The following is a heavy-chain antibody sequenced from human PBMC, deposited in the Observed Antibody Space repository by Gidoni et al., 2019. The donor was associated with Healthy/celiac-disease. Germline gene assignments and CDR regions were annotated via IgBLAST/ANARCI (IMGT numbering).Heavy chain of an antibody. V-gene: IGHV3-21*01. D-gene: IGHD5-18*01. CDR3: ARNRSYGGDGAFDI. J-gene: IGHJ3*02. Sequence: EVQLVESGGGLVKPGGSLRLSCAASEFTFSSYSMNWVRQAPGKGLEWVSSISSSSSYISYADSVKGRFTISRDNAKNSLYLQLNSLRAEDTAVYYCARNRSYGGDGAFDIWGQGTMVTVSS. CDR1: EFTFSSYS. CDR2: ISSSSSYI.